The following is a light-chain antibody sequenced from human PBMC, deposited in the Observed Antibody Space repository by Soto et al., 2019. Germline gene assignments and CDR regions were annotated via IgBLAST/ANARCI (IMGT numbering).Light chain of an antibody. CDR2: EVS. V-gene: IGLV2-14*01. J-gene: IGLJ2*01. CDR1: SSDVGGYNY. CDR3: SSYTSSSTRV. Sequence: LTQPASVSGSPGQSITISCTGTSSDVGGYNYVSWYQQHPGKAPKLMIYEVSNRPSGVSNRFSGSKSGNTASLTISGLQAEDEADYYCSSYTSSSTRVFGGGTKVTVL.